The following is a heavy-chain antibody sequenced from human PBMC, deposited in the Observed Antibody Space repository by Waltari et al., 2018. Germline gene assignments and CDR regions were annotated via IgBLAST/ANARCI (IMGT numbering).Heavy chain of an antibody. V-gene: IGHV3-23*03. CDR3: AKDGYGSGSYYNDY. CDR1: GFTFSSYA. Sequence: CTASGFTFSSYAMSWVRQAPGKGLEWVSVIYSGGSTYYADSVKGRFTISRDNSKNTLYLQMNSLRAEDTAVYYCAKDGYGSGSYYNDYWGQGTLVTVSS. D-gene: IGHD3-10*01. J-gene: IGHJ4*02. CDR2: IYSGGST.